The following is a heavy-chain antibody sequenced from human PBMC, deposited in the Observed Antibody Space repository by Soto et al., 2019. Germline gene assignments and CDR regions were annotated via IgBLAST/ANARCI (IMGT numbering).Heavy chain of an antibody. V-gene: IGHV3-74*01. D-gene: IGHD6-13*01. Sequence: XGSLILSRAASGFTFSSYWMHLVRQAPGEGLLWVSRINVDGSRITYADSVKGRFTISRDNAKNTLYLQMNSLRAEDTAVYYCARDSVGSSWPPPFDYWGQGTLVIVSS. CDR2: INVDGSRI. CDR1: GFTFSSYW. CDR3: ARDSVGSSWPPPFDY. J-gene: IGHJ4*02.